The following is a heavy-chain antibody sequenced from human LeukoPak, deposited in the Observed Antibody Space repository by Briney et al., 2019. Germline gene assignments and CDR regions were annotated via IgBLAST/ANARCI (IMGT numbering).Heavy chain of an antibody. Sequence: PGGSLRLSCAASGFTLTSYWMSWVRQAPGKGLEWVANIKQDGSEKYYVDSVKGRFTISRDNAKNSLYLQMNSLRAEDTAVYYCARMRETNYRFDPWGQGTLVTVSS. CDR2: IKQDGSEK. V-gene: IGHV3-7*01. J-gene: IGHJ5*02. D-gene: IGHD5-24*01. CDR3: ARMRETNYRFDP. CDR1: GFTLTSYW.